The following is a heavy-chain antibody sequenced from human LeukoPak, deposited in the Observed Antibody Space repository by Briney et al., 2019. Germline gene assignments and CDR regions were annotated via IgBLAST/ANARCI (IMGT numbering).Heavy chain of an antibody. V-gene: IGHV4-39*01. J-gene: IGHJ6*03. Sequence: SETLSLTCTVSGGSISSSSYYWGWIRQPPGKGLEWIGSIYYSGSTYYNPSLKSRVTISVDTSKNQFSLKLSSVTAADTAVYYCARQNGYPTTSDMDVWGKGTTVTVSS. CDR3: ARQNGYPTTSDMDV. CDR2: IYYSGST. D-gene: IGHD4-17*01. CDR1: GGSISSSSYY.